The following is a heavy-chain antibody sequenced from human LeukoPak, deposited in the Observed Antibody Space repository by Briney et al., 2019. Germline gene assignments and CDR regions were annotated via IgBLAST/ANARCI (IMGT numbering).Heavy chain of an antibody. CDR1: GDSINSASNS. J-gene: IGHJ4*02. Sequence: SETLSLTCAVSGDSINSASNSWNWIRQPPGKGLEWIGYTYYSGNSYYNPSLKTPVTISVDTSKNHFSLKLSSVTAADTAVYYCARDRYSAYDYAAFDYWGQGTLVTVSS. V-gene: IGHV4-30-4*07. CDR2: TYYSGNS. CDR3: ARDRYSAYDYAAFDY. D-gene: IGHD5-12*01.